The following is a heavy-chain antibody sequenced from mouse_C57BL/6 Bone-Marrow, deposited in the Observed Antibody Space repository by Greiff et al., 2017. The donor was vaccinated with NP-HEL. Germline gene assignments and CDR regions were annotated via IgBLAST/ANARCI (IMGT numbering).Heavy chain of an antibody. D-gene: IGHD2-4*01. CDR2: INPGRGGT. J-gene: IGHJ3*01. Sequence: QVQLQQSGAELVRPGTSLKVSCKASGYAFTTYLIEWVKQRPGQGLEWIGVINPGRGGTNSNEKFKGKATLTADKSSSTAYMQLSSLTSEDAAVYFCARSGDYDVGAYWGQGTLVTVSA. CDR3: ARSGDYDVGAY. CDR1: GYAFTTYL. V-gene: IGHV1-54*01.